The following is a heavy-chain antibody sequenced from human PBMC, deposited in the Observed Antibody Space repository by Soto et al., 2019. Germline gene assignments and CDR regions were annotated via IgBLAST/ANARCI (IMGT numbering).Heavy chain of an antibody. D-gene: IGHD2-21*02. CDR3: ARVMCGDCSTYYHYSMDV. Sequence: EVQLVESGGGLVKPGGSLRLSCAASGFTFGTYTMNWVRQAPGKGLEWVSSIGTTSSYIYYADSVRGRFTISRDNARSSLYLQMSSLRAEDTAVYYCARVMCGDCSTYYHYSMDVWGQGTPVTVSS. V-gene: IGHV3-21*01. CDR2: IGTTSSYI. J-gene: IGHJ6*02. CDR1: GFTFGTYT.